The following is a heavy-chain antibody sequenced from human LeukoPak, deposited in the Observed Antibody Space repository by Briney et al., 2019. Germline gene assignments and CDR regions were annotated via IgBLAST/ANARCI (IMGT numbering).Heavy chain of an antibody. D-gene: IGHD6-6*01. CDR3: ARRGAARRYDGLDV. CDR2: IYYRGST. V-gene: IGHV4-59*08. Sequence: PSETLSLTCTVSGGFISSYYWCWIRQSPGKGLEWIGYIYYRGSTNYNPSLKSRVTMSVDTSKNQFSLNLNSVTAADSAVYYCARRGAARRYDGLDVWGQGTTITVSS. CDR1: GGFISSYY. J-gene: IGHJ6*02.